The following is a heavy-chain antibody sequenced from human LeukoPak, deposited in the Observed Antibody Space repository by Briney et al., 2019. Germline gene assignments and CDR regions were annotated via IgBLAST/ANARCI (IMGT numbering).Heavy chain of an antibody. V-gene: IGHV4-59*01. J-gene: IGHJ4*02. CDR2: IYYSEST. Sequence: SETLSLTCTVPGGSISSYYWSWIRQPPGKGLEWIGHIYYSESTNYNPSLKSRVTISVDTYKNQFSLKLSSVTAADTAVYYCARSPTYGGYPANFDYWGQGTLVTVSS. CDR3: ARSPTYGGYPANFDY. D-gene: IGHD5-12*01. CDR1: GGSISSYY.